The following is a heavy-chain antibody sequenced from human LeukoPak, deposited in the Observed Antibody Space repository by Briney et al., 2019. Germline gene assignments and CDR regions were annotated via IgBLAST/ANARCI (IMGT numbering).Heavy chain of an antibody. J-gene: IGHJ4*02. Sequence: SETLSLTCTVSGGSISSYYWTWIRQPAGKGLEWIGRTSTSGTTNYNPSLKSRVTMSVDTSENQFSLKLSSVTAADTAVYYCARSAVDTADFDYWGQGTLVTVSS. CDR2: TSTSGTT. D-gene: IGHD5-18*01. CDR3: ARSAVDTADFDY. V-gene: IGHV4-4*07. CDR1: GGSISSYY.